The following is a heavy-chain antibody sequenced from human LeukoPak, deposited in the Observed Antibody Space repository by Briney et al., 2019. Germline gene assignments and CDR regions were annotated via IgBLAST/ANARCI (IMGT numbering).Heavy chain of an antibody. J-gene: IGHJ4*02. CDR3: AKGLRGSSWSFDY. D-gene: IGHD6-13*01. Sequence: PGGSLRLSCAVSGITLSSYAMSWVRQAPGKGLEWVSAISGSGGSTYYADSVKGRFPISRDNSKNTLYLQMNSLRAEDTAVYYCAKGLRGSSWSFDYWGQGTLVTVSS. CDR2: ISGSGGST. V-gene: IGHV3-23*01. CDR1: GITLSSYA.